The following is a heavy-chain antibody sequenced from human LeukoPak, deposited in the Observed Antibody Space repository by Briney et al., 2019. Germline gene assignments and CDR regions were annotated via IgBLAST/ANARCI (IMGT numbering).Heavy chain of an antibody. V-gene: IGHV3-9*01. CDR3: AKVYCSGGSCYGGVFDY. CDR2: ISWNSGSI. J-gene: IGHJ4*02. D-gene: IGHD2-15*01. CDR1: GFTFSSYE. Sequence: GGSLRLSCAASGFTFSSYEMNWVRQAPGKGLEWVSGISWNSGSIGYADSVKGRFTISRDNAKNSLYLQMNSLRAEDTALYYCAKVYCSGGSCYGGVFDYWGQGTLVTVSS.